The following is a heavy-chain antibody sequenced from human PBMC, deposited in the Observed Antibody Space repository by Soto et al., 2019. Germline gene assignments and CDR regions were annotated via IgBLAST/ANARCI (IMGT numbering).Heavy chain of an antibody. D-gene: IGHD2-2*02. Sequence: ASVKVSCKASGYTFTSYGISWVRQAPGQGLEWMGWISAYNGNTNYAQKLQGRVTMTTDTSTSTAYMELRSLRSDDTAVYYCARVGYCSSTSCYTENYYYYGMDFWGQGTTVTVSS. CDR2: ISAYNGNT. CDR1: GYTFTSYG. J-gene: IGHJ6*02. CDR3: ARVGYCSSTSCYTENYYYYGMDF. V-gene: IGHV1-18*04.